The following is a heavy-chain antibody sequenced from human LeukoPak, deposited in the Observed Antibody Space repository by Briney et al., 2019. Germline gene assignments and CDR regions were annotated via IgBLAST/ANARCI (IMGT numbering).Heavy chain of an antibody. V-gene: IGHV4-34*01. CDR2: INHSGST. D-gene: IGHD5-18*01. CDR3: ARGIQLWSHYFDY. J-gene: IGHJ4*02. CDR1: GGSFSGYY. Sequence: SETLSPTCAVYGGSFSGYYWSWIRQPPGKGLEWIGEINHSGSTNYNPSLKSRVTISVDTSKNQFSLKLSSVTAADTAVYYCARGIQLWSHYFDYWGQGTLVTVSS.